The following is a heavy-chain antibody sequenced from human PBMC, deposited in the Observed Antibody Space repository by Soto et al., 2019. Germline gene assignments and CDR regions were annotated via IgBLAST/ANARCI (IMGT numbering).Heavy chain of an antibody. CDR2: ISSSGSTI. CDR3: ASLLKDNWNYGLED. J-gene: IGHJ4*02. D-gene: IGHD1-7*01. Sequence: GGSLRLSCAASGFTFSSYEMNWVRQAPGKGLEWVSYISSSGSTIYYADSVKGQFTISRDNAKNSLYLQMNSLRAEDTAVYYCASLLKDNWNYGLEDWGQGTLVTVSS. V-gene: IGHV3-48*03. CDR1: GFTFSSYE.